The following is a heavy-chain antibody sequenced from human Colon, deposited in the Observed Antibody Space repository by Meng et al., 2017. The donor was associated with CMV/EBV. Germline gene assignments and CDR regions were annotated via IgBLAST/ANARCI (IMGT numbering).Heavy chain of an antibody. CDR3: ARAREVGYSSYDYYDF. J-gene: IGHJ4*02. CDR2: IGTYNGNT. V-gene: IGHV1-18*01. D-gene: IGHD5-12*01. CDR1: GYTFSSYG. Sequence: SGYTFSSYGISWVRQAPGQGLEWMGWIGTYNGNTDYAQKFQGRVTMTTDTLTSTAYMELTSLKSDDTAVFYCARAREVGYSSYDYYDFWGQGTLVTVSS.